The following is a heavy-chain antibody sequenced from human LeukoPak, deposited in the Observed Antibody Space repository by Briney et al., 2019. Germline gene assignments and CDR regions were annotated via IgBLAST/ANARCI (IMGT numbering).Heavy chain of an antibody. V-gene: IGHV4-39*07. CDR1: GGSISSSSYY. D-gene: IGHD3-3*01. CDR2: IYYSGST. J-gene: IGHJ6*03. Sequence: PSETLSLTCTVSGGSISSSSYYWGWLRQPPGKGREWIGSIYYSGSTYYNPSLKSRVTISVDTSKNQFSLKLSSVTAADTAVYYCARDLVTIFGVVISYMDVWGKGTTVTVSS. CDR3: ARDLVTIFGVVISYMDV.